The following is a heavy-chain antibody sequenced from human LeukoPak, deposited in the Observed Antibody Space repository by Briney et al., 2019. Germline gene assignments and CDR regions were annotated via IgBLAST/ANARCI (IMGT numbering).Heavy chain of an antibody. CDR2: ISYDGSNK. CDR1: GFTFSSYA. Sequence: GGSLRLSCAASGFTFSSYAMHWVRQAPGKGLEWVAVISYDGSNKYYADSVKGRFTISRDNSKNTLYLQMNSLRAEDTAVYYCARDRAPLLWFGEYDYWGQGTLVTVSS. CDR3: ARDRAPLLWFGEYDY. V-gene: IGHV3-30-3*01. J-gene: IGHJ4*02. D-gene: IGHD3-10*01.